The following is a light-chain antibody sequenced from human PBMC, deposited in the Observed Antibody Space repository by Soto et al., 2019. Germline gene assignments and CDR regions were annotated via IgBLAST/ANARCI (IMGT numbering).Light chain of an antibody. Sequence: DIVMTQSPDSLAVSLGERATINCKSSQSVLYSSNNKNYLAWYQQKPGQPPKLLIYWVSTRESGVPDRFSGSGSGTDFTLTISSLQAEDVAVYYCQQYYNTRLTFGGGTKVEIK. CDR1: QSVLYSSNNKNY. J-gene: IGKJ4*01. V-gene: IGKV4-1*01. CDR3: QQYYNTRLT. CDR2: WVS.